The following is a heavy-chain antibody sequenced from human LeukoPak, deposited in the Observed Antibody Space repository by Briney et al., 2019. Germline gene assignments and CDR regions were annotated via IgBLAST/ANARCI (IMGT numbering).Heavy chain of an antibody. V-gene: IGHV3-23*01. CDR1: GFTFSSYG. J-gene: IGHJ5*02. Sequence: GGSLRLSCAASGFTFSSYGMSWVRQAPGTGLEWVSAISVSGDSTYYADSVKGRFTISRDNSKNTLYLQMNSLRVEDTALYYCAKGPNWFDPWGQGTLVTVSS. CDR3: AKGPNWFDP. CDR2: ISVSGDST.